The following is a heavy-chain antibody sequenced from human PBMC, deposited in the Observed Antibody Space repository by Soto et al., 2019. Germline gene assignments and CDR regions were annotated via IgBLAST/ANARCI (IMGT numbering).Heavy chain of an antibody. CDR3: ARRALPHAFVDY. CDR1: GFTVSTNY. Sequence: EVQLMESGGGLVQPGGSLRLSCAASGFTVSTNYMNWVRQAPGKGLEWVSVIFSDGNTYYADSVKGRFTISRDNSKNTVYFKMNSLRAEDTAVYFCARRALPHAFVDYWGQGTLVTVSS. D-gene: IGHD2-15*01. CDR2: IFSDGNT. J-gene: IGHJ4*02. V-gene: IGHV3-66*01.